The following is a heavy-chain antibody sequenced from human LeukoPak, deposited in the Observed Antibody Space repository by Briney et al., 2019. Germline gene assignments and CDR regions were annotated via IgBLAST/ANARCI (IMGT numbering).Heavy chain of an antibody. CDR1: GGSFSGYY. CDR3: AHIAARPGKDDY. CDR2: INHSGST. Sequence: SETLSLTCAVYGGSFSGYYWSWIRQPPGKGLEWIGEINHSGSTNYNPSLKSRFTISVDTSKNQFSLKLSSVTAADTAVYYCAHIAARPGKDDYWGQGTLVTVSS. V-gene: IGHV4-34*01. J-gene: IGHJ4*02. D-gene: IGHD6-6*01.